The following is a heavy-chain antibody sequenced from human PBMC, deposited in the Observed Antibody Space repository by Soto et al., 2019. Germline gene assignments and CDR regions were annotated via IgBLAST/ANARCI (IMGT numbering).Heavy chain of an antibody. V-gene: IGHV1-69*13. D-gene: IGHD3-22*01. CDR1: GGTFSSYA. J-gene: IGHJ5*02. CDR2: IIPIFGTA. CDR3: ARSVVVITPLPTHWFDP. Sequence: ASVKVSCKASGGTFSSYAISWVRQAPGQGLEWMGGIIPIFGTANYAQKFQGRVTITADESTSTAYMELSSLRSEDTAVYYCARSVVVITPLPTHWFDPWGQGTLVTVSS.